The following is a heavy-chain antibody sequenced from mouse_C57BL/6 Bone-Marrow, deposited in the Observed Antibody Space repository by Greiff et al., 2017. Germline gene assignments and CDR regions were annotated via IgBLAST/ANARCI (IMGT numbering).Heavy chain of an antibody. J-gene: IGHJ1*03. CDR2: INPNNGGT. CDR3: ARSPGGYYGSSYVWYFDV. D-gene: IGHD1-1*01. Sequence: EVQLQQSGPELVKPGASVKIPCKASGYTFTDYNMDWVKQSHGKSLEWIGDINPNNGGTIYNQKFKGKATLTVDKSSSTAYMELRSLTSEDTAVYYCARSPGGYYGSSYVWYFDVWGTGTTVTVSS. CDR1: GYTFTDYN. V-gene: IGHV1-18*01.